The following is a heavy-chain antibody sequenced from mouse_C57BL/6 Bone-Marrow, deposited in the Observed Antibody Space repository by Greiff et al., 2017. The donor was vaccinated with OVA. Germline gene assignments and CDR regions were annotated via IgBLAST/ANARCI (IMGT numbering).Heavy chain of an antibody. CDR3: SRLVIMYFYY. V-gene: IGHV5-4*03. Sequence: DVKLQESGGGLVKPGGSLKLSCAASGFTFSSYAMSWVRQTPEKRLEWVATISDGGSYTYYPDNVKGRFTISRDNAKNNLYLQMSHLKSEDTAMYYCSRLVIMYFYYWGQGTTLTVSA. CDR1: GFTFSSYA. J-gene: IGHJ2*01. D-gene: IGHD2-1*01. CDR2: ISDGGSYT.